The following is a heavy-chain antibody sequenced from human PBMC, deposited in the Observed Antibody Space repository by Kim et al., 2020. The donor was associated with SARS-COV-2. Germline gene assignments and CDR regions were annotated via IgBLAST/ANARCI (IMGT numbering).Heavy chain of an antibody. D-gene: IGHD7-27*01. J-gene: IGHJ4*02. CDR3: AKGNWGFDY. CDR2: GGT. Sequence: GGTYYNPALKSRVTISVDTAKNQFSLKLSSVTAADTAVYYCAKGNWGFDYWGQGTLVTVSS. V-gene: IGHV4-39*07.